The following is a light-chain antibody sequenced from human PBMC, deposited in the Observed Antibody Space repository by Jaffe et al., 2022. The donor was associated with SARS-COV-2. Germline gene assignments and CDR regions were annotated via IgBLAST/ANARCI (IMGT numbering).Light chain of an antibody. Sequence: EIVLTQSPGTLSLSPGERATLSCRASQSVSSSYLAWYQQKPGQAPRLLIYAASSRATGIPDRFSGSGSGTDFTLTISRLEPEDFAMYYCQHYADSLYAFGQGTKLEIK. J-gene: IGKJ2*01. CDR2: AAS. CDR1: QSVSSSY. CDR3: QHYADSLYA. V-gene: IGKV3-20*01.